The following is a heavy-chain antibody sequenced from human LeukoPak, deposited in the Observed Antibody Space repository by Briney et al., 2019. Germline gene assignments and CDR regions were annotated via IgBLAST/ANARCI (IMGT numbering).Heavy chain of an antibody. CDR2: INTNTRKS. V-gene: IGHV7-4-1*02. CDR1: GYTFNSYA. J-gene: IGHJ4*02. CDR3: ARDMGIYGSGSDY. D-gene: IGHD3-10*01. Sequence: GASVKVSCKASGYTFNSYALTWVRQAPGQGLEWLGWINTNTRKSTYGQAFTGRFVFSLDTSVSTAYLQISGLKAEDTAVYYCARDMGIYGSGSDYWGQGTPISVYS.